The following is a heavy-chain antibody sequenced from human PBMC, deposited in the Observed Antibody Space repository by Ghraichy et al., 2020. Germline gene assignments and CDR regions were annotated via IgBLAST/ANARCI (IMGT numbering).Heavy chain of an antibody. Sequence: SETLSLTCTVSGGSISSYYWSWIRQPPGKGLEWIGYIYYSGSTNYNPSLKSRVTISVDTSKNQFSLKLSSVTAAHTAVYYCSGVSEGYCSSISCYHNWFDPWGQGTLVTVSS. CDR1: GGSISSYY. V-gene: IGHV4-59*01. CDR3: SGVSEGYCSSISCYHNWFDP. D-gene: IGHD2-2*01. J-gene: IGHJ5*02. CDR2: IYYSGST.